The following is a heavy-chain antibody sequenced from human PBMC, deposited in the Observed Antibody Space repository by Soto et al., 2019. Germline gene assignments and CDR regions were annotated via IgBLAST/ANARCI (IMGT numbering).Heavy chain of an antibody. Sequence: PSETLSLTCTVSGGSISSGGYYWSWIRQHPGKGLEWIGYIYYSGSTYYNPSLKSRVTLSVDTSKNQVSLRLSSVTAADTAVYFCARQAYSGYDGLAWGRGTLVTVSS. CDR2: IYYSGST. V-gene: IGHV4-31*03. J-gene: IGHJ4*02. D-gene: IGHD5-12*01. CDR1: GGSISSGGYY. CDR3: ARQAYSGYDGLA.